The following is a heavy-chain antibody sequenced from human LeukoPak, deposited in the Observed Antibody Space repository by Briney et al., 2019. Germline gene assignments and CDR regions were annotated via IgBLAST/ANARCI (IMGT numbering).Heavy chain of an antibody. CDR3: ALEMTTINTLDY. Sequence: GGSLRLSCAVSGFTFSSYAMSWVRQAPGKGLEWVSDISNSGGSTYYADSVKGRFTISRDNSKNTLYLQMHSLRAEDTAVYYCALEMTTINTLDYWGQGTLVTVSS. J-gene: IGHJ4*02. CDR1: GFTFSSYA. V-gene: IGHV3-23*01. D-gene: IGHD5-24*01. CDR2: ISNSGGST.